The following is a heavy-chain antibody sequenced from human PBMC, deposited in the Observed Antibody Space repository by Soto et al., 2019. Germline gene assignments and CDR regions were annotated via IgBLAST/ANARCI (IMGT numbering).Heavy chain of an antibody. D-gene: IGHD1-26*01. Sequence: GSLRLSCAASGFTFSSYGMHWVRQAPGKGLEWVAVIWYDGSNKYYADSVKGRFTISRDNSKNTLYLQMNSLRAEDTAVYYCARDRETSGSYYFDYWGQGTLVTVSS. CDR3: ARDRETSGSYYFDY. CDR2: IWYDGSNK. J-gene: IGHJ4*02. CDR1: GFTFSSYG. V-gene: IGHV3-33*01.